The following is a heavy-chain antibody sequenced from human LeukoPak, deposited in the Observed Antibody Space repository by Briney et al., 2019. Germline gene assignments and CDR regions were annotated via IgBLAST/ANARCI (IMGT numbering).Heavy chain of an antibody. Sequence: GGSLRLSCAASGFTFSDHYMNWVRQAPGKGLEWVGRTRNKANSYTTEYAASVKGRFTISRDDSKNSLYLQMNSLKTEDTAVYYCASLYCSSTSCYVDYWGQGTLVTVSS. CDR1: GFTFSDHY. J-gene: IGHJ4*02. CDR3: ASLYCSSTSCYVDY. D-gene: IGHD2-2*01. V-gene: IGHV3-72*01. CDR2: TRNKANSYTT.